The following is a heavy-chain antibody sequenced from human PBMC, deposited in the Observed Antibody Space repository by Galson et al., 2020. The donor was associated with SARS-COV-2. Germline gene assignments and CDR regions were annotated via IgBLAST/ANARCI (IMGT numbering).Heavy chain of an antibody. D-gene: IGHD3-3*01. CDR2: ISYDGSNK. CDR1: GFTFSSYA. J-gene: IGHJ5*02. CDR3: ARDTIFGVVPGGAVRDP. V-gene: IGHV3-30-3*01. Sequence: GGSLSLSCAASGFTFSSYAMHWVRQAPGKGLEWVAVISYDGSNKYYPDSVKGRFTISRDNSKNTLYLQMNSLRAEDTAVYYCARDTIFGVVPGGAVRDPWGQGTLVTVSS.